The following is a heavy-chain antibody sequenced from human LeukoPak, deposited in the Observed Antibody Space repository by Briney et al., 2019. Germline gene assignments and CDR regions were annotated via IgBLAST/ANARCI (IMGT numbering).Heavy chain of an antibody. CDR2: IKQDGSEK. CDR1: GFTFSSYW. D-gene: IGHD3-10*01. Sequence: PGGSLRLSCAASGFTFSSYWMSWVRQAPGKGLEWVANIKQDGSEKYYVDSVKGRFTISRDNAKDSLYLQMNSLRAEDTAVYYCARVRLWFGELGDASDIWGQGTMVTVSS. CDR3: ARVRLWFGELGDASDI. J-gene: IGHJ3*02. V-gene: IGHV3-7*03.